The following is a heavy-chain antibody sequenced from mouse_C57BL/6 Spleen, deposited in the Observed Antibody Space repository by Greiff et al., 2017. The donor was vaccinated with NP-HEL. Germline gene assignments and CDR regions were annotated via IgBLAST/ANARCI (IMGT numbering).Heavy chain of an antibody. CDR2: IYPGDGDT. CDR1: GYAFSSYW. J-gene: IGHJ2*01. V-gene: IGHV1-80*01. Sequence: VQVVESGAELVKPGASVKISCKASGYAFSSYWMNWVKQRPGKGLEWIGQIYPGDGDTNYNGKFKGKATLTADKSSSTAYMQLSSLTSEDSAVYFCARLHYGSFDYWGQGTTLTVSS. D-gene: IGHD1-1*01. CDR3: ARLHYGSFDY.